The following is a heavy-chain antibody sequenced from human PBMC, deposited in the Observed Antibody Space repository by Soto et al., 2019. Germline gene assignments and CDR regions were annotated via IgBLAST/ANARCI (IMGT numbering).Heavy chain of an antibody. CDR3: ARDHGMFLSYYYYGMDV. J-gene: IGHJ6*02. Sequence: GGSLRLSCAASGFTFSRFSMHWVRQAPGKGLAWVAVISYDGSNIHCAESVNGRFNISRDDSKNTVYLQMNNLRGEDSAVYYCARDHGMFLSYYYYGMDVWGQGTTVTVSS. V-gene: IGHV3-30-3*01. CDR1: GFTFSRFS. CDR2: ISYDGSNI. D-gene: IGHD3-10*02.